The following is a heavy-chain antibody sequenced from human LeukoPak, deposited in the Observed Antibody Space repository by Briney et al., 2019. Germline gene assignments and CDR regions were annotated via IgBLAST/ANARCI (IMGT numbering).Heavy chain of an antibody. CDR1: GYTFTGYY. J-gene: IGHJ4*02. CDR2: INPNSGGT. D-gene: IGHD2-15*01. CDR3: AGGYCSGGSCYSIFDY. V-gene: IGHV1-2*02. Sequence: SVKVSCKASGYTFTGYYMHWVRQAPGQGLEWMGWINPNSGGTNYAQKFQGRVTMTRDTSISTAYMELSRLRSDDTAVYYCAGGYCSGGSCYSIFDYWGQGTLVTVSS.